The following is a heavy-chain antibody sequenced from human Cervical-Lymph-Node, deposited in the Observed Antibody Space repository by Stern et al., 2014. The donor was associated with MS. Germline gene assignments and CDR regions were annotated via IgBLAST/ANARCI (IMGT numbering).Heavy chain of an antibody. Sequence: QVQLQESGPGLVKPSETLSLTCTVSGGSVSSGSHYWSWIRQPPGKGLEWIGYIHYSGRTDYNPSHKSRVTISVDTSKNQFSLKLRSVTAADTAVYYCARVKNWAIDYWGQGTLVTVSS. CDR3: ARVKNWAIDY. J-gene: IGHJ4*02. CDR1: GGSVSSGSHY. V-gene: IGHV4-61*01. D-gene: IGHD7-27*01. CDR2: IHYSGRT.